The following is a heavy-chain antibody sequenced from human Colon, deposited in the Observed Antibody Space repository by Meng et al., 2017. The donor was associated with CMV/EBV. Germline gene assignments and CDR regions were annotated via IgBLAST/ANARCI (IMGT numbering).Heavy chain of an antibody. D-gene: IGHD1-26*01. J-gene: IGHJ4*02. CDR2: INNDGTNT. CDR3: AKEAVGATFVFDY. Sequence: GGSLRLSCAASGFGFSGYWMHWARQAPGKGLVWISRINNDGTNTIYADSVKGRFTISRDNAKNTLYLQMNTLRAEDTAVYYCAKEAVGATFVFDYWGQGTLVTVSS. V-gene: IGHV3-74*01. CDR1: GFGFSGYW.